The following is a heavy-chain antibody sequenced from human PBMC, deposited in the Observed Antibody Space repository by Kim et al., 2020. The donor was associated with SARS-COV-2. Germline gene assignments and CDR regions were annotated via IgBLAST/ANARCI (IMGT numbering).Heavy chain of an antibody. V-gene: IGHV3-30*04. CDR3: ARLRVGATPDFDY. J-gene: IGHJ4*02. Sequence: GGSLRLSCAASGFTFSSYAMHWVRQAPGKGLEWVAVISYDGSNKYYADSVKGRFTISRDNSKNTLYLQMNSLRAEDTAVYYCARLRVGATPDFDYWGQGTLVTVSS. D-gene: IGHD1-26*01. CDR2: ISYDGSNK. CDR1: GFTFSSYA.